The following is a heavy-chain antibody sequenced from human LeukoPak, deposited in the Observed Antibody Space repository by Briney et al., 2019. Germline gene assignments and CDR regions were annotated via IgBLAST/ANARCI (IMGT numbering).Heavy chain of an antibody. V-gene: IGHV4-39*07. J-gene: IGHJ4*02. D-gene: IGHD4-17*01. CDR2: IYYSGST. CDR3: AAGGDSDLVFDY. CDR1: GGSISSSSYY. Sequence: SETLSLTCTVSGGSISSSSYYWGWIRQPPGKGLEWIGSIYYSGSTYYNPSLKSRVTISVDTSKNQFSLKLNSVTAADTAVYYCAAGGDSDLVFDYWGQGTLVTVSS.